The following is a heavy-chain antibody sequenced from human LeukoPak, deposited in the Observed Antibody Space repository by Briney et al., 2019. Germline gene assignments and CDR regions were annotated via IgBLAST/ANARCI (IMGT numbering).Heavy chain of an antibody. D-gene: IGHD2/OR15-2a*01. CDR1: GGSISTYY. CDR2: VYYSEST. V-gene: IGHV4-59*12. J-gene: IGHJ5*02. Sequence: PSETLSLTCTVSGGSISTYYWSWIRQPPGKGLEWIGYVYYSESTFYNPSLKRRVTISVDTSKNQFSLNLTSVTAADTAVYYCARDAKRFYAANWFDPWGQGTLVTVSS. CDR3: ARDAKRFYAANWFDP.